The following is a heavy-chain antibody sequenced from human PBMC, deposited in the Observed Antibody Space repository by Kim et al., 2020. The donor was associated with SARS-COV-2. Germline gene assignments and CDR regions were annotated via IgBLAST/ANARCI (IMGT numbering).Heavy chain of an antibody. CDR2: IYYSGST. J-gene: IGHJ4*02. CDR1: GGSISSSSYY. CDR3: TQEGYSSGWYGSDY. Sequence: SETLSLTCTVSGGSISSSSYYWGWIRQPPGKGLEWIGSIYYSGSTYYNPSLKSRVTISVDTSKNQFSLKLSSVTAADTAVYYCTQEGYSSGWYGSDYWGQGTLVTVSS. D-gene: IGHD6-19*01. V-gene: IGHV4-39*07.